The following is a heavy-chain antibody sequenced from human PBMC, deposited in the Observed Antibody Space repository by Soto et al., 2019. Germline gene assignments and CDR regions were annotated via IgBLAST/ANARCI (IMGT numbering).Heavy chain of an antibody. CDR3: ARGGYSSSRGGYYYYGMDV. V-gene: IGHV3-30*01. CDR2: ISYDRSNK. CDR1: GFTFSSYA. Sequence: GGSLRLSCAASGFTFSSYAMHWVRQAPVKGLEWVAVISYDRSNKYYADSVKGRFTISRDNSKNTLYLQMNSLRAEDTAVYYCARGGYSSSRGGYYYYGMDVWGQGTTVTVS. D-gene: IGHD6-6*01. J-gene: IGHJ6*02.